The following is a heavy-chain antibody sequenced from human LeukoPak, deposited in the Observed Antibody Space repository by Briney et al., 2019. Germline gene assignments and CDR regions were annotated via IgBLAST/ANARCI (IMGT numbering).Heavy chain of an antibody. CDR1: GGSISSGSYY. J-gene: IGHJ4*02. D-gene: IGHD2-8*01. CDR3: ARHNRGTHGSFDY. Sequence: SETLSLTCTVSGGSISSGSYYWSWIRQPAGKGLEWIGRIYTSGSTNYNPSLKSRVTISVDTSKNQFSLKLSSVTAADTAVYYCARHNRGTHGSFDYWGQGTLVTVSS. CDR2: IYTSGST. V-gene: IGHV4-61*02.